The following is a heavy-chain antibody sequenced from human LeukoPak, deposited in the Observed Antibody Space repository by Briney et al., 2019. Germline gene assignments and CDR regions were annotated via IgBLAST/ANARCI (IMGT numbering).Heavy chain of an antibody. CDR2: IHYSAST. D-gene: IGHD2-8*01. V-gene: IGHV4-59*08. Sequence: PSETQSLTCTVSGGSISSHYWSWIRQPPGKGLEWIWYIHYSASTSYSPSLKSRVTISVDASKTQFSLKLNSVTAADTAVYYCARSMRGLTWGQGTLVTVSS. CDR3: ARSMRGLT. J-gene: IGHJ5*02. CDR1: GGSISSHY.